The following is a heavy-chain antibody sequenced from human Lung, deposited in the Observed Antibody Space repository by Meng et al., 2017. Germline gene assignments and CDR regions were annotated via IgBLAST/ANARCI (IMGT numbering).Heavy chain of an antibody. CDR1: GVTVSRYS. V-gene: IGHV1-69*02. CDR2: IIPILERA. Sequence: QVQLVQSGAEVKKPGSSVKVACKASGVTVSRYSFSWVRQAPGQGLEWMGRIIPILERANYAQKFQGRVTITADIFTTTAYMEMRSLRSEDTAVYYCASAMGNYVPATNEWTPSYFDYWGRGTLVTVSS. D-gene: IGHD3-16*01. J-gene: IGHJ4*02. CDR3: ASAMGNYVPATNEWTPSYFDY.